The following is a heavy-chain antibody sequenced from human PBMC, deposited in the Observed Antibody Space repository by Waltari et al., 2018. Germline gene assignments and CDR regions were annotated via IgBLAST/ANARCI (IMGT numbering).Heavy chain of an antibody. J-gene: IGHJ5*02. Sequence: QMQLQESGPGLVKPSQTLSLTCTVPSGSLNSGSYYWSWVRQPAGKGLEWIGRIYISGSTDYSPSLKSRVTMSLDTSKNQFFLKMTSAIATDTAVYYCARVERGYSYGTLDLWGPGKLVTVSS. CDR3: ARVERGYSYGTLDL. D-gene: IGHD5-18*01. CDR1: SGSLNSGSYY. CDR2: IYISGST. V-gene: IGHV4-61*02.